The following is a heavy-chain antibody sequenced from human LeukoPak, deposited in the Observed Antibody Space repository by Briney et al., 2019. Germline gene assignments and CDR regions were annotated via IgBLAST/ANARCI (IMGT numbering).Heavy chain of an antibody. V-gene: IGHV1-8*01. Sequence: ASVKFSCKASGYTFTRYDINWVRQATGQGLEWMGWMNPNSGNTGYAQKFQGRVTMTRNTSISTAYMELSSLRSEDTAVYYCARVKMVRGVITLDYWGQGTLVTVSS. D-gene: IGHD3-10*01. J-gene: IGHJ4*02. CDR2: MNPNSGNT. CDR1: GYTFTRYD. CDR3: ARVKMVRGVITLDY.